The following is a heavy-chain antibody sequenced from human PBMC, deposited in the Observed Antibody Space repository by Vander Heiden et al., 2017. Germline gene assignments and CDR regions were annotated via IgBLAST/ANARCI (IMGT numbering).Heavy chain of an antibody. V-gene: IGHV1-18*01. J-gene: IGHJ4*02. CDR1: GYTSTSYG. CDR3: ARVGGVGYCSGGSCYSFDY. Sequence: EVKKPGASVKVSCKASGYTSTSYGISWVRQAPGQGLEWMGWISAYNGNTNYAQKLQDRVTMTTDTSTSTAYMELRSLRSDDTAVYYCARVGGVGYCSGGSCYSFDYWGQGTLVTVSS. D-gene: IGHD2-15*01. CDR2: ISAYNGNT.